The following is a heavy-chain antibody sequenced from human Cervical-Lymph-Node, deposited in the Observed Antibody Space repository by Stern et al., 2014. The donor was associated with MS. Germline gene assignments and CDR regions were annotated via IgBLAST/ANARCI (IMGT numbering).Heavy chain of an antibody. J-gene: IGHJ4*02. CDR1: GATFSTNA. CDR2: IVPIFGRA. Sequence: VQLVQSGAEVRKPGSSVKVSCKASGATFSTNAISWLRQAPGQGPEWMGSIVPIFGRANYVQKWRGRVTITADESASTAYMELRSLRSEDTAVYYCAREHHGGNFESWGQGTLVTVSS. CDR3: AREHHGGNFES. D-gene: IGHD4-23*01. V-gene: IGHV1-69*01.